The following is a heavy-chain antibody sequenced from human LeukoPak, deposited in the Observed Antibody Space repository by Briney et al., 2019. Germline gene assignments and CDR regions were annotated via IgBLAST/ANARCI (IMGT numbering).Heavy chain of an antibody. J-gene: IGHJ4*02. V-gene: IGHV3-48*03. Sequence: GGSLRLSCAASGFTFNSYEMNWVRQAPGKGLEWVSYISSPGTTIYYADSVKGRFTISRDNAENSLYLQMNSLRAEDTALYYCARRSLSHGGGYWGQGTLVTVSS. CDR2: ISSPGTTI. CDR3: ARRSLSHGGGY. D-gene: IGHD3-16*02. CDR1: GFTFNSYE.